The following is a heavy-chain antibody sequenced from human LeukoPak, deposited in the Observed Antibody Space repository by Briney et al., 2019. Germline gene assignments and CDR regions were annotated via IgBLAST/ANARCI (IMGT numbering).Heavy chain of an antibody. Sequence: ETLSLTCTVSGYSISSDYYWGWVRQAPGKGLEWVANIKQDGSEKYYVDSVKGRFTISRDNAKNSLYLQMNSLRAEDTAVYYCAREPVAGYNWFDPWGQGALVTVSS. D-gene: IGHD6-19*01. J-gene: IGHJ5*02. CDR2: IKQDGSEK. V-gene: IGHV3-7*01. CDR1: GYSISSDY. CDR3: AREPVAGYNWFDP.